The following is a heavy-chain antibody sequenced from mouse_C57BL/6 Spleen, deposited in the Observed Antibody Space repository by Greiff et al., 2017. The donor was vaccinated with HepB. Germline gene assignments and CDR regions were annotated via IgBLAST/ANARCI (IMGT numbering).Heavy chain of an antibody. D-gene: IGHD3-2*02. CDR1: GYAFSSSW. CDR3: AGDSSGSPAWFAY. Sequence: VQLQQSGPELVKPGASVKISCKASGYAFSSSWMNWVKQRPGKGLEWIGRIYPGDGDTNYNGKFKGKATLTADKSSSTAYMQLSSLTSEDSAVYFCAGDSSGSPAWFAYWGQGTLVTVSA. V-gene: IGHV1-82*01. J-gene: IGHJ3*01. CDR2: IYPGDGDT.